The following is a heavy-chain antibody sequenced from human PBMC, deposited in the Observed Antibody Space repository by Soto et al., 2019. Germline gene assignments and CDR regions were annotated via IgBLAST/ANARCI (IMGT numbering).Heavy chain of an antibody. CDR1: GGSISSSSYY. CDR3: ARHEGAGYGFNYYGMDV. D-gene: IGHD3-10*01. CDR2: IYYSGST. J-gene: IGHJ6*02. Sequence: PSETLSLTCTVSGGSISSSSYYWGWIRQPPGKGLEWIGSIYYSGSTYYNPSLKSRVTISVDTSKNQFSLKLSSVTAADTAVYYCARHEGAGYGFNYYGMDVWGQGTTVTVSS. V-gene: IGHV4-39*01.